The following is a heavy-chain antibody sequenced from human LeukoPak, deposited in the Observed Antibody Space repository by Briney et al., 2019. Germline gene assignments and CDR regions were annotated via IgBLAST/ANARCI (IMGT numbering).Heavy chain of an antibody. CDR2: ISGSGGST. Sequence: PGGSLRLSCAASGFTFSSYAMSWVRQAPGKGLEWVSAISGSGGSTYYADSVKGRFTISRDNSKNTLYLQMNSLGTEDTAVYYCANQRPFSGSRGYWGQGTLVTVSS. CDR1: GFTFSSYA. D-gene: IGHD1-26*01. CDR3: ANQRPFSGSRGY. V-gene: IGHV3-23*01. J-gene: IGHJ4*02.